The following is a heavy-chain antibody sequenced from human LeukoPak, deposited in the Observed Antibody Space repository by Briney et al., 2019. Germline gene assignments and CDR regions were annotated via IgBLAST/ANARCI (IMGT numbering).Heavy chain of an antibody. CDR2: IYYSGST. CDR1: GGSISSGGYY. CDR3: ARDGAVTYYYYGMDV. D-gene: IGHD6-19*01. Sequence: SETLSLTCTVSGGSISSGGYYWSWIRQHPGKGLEWIGYIYYSGSTYYNPSLKSRVTISVDTSKNQFSLKLSSVTAADTAVYYCARDGAVTYYYYGMDVWGQGTTATVSS. V-gene: IGHV4-31*03. J-gene: IGHJ6*01.